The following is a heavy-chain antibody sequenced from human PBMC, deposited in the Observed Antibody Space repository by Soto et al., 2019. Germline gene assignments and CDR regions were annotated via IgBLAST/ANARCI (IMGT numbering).Heavy chain of an antibody. CDR3: ARGGDLGYNYYYGMDV. Sequence: QVQLVQSGAEVKKPGASVKVSCKASGYTFSRYGKHWVRQAPGQRLEWMGWINAGNGNTKYSQKFQGRVTITRDTSANTAYMELSSLRSEDTAVYYCARGGDLGYNYYYGMDVWGQGITVTVSS. V-gene: IGHV1-3*01. J-gene: IGHJ6*02. CDR2: INAGNGNT. CDR1: GYTFSRYG. D-gene: IGHD6-25*01.